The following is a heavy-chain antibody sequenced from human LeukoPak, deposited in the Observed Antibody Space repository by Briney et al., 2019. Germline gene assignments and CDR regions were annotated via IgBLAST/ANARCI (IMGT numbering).Heavy chain of an antibody. Sequence: ASLKVSCKASGYTFTGYYMHWVRQAPGQRLEWMGWINPNSGGTNYAQKFQGRVTMTTDTSTSTAYMELRSLRSDDTAVYYCARVGLVAAIGYFQHWGQGTLVTVSS. V-gene: IGHV1-2*02. CDR1: GYTFTGYY. CDR3: ARVGLVAAIGYFQH. J-gene: IGHJ1*01. D-gene: IGHD2-15*01. CDR2: INPNSGGT.